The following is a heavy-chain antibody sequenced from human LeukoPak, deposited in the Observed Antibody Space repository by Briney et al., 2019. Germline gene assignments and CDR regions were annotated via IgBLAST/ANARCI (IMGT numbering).Heavy chain of an antibody. D-gene: IGHD4-17*01. Sequence: SETLSLTCTVSGGSISSSSYYWGWIRQPPGKGLEWIGSIYYSGSTYYNPSLKSRVTISVDTSKNQFSLKLSSVTAADTAVYYCARGFDGDYNNWFDPWGQGTLVTVSS. CDR3: ARGFDGDYNNWFDP. J-gene: IGHJ5*02. CDR2: IYYSGST. V-gene: IGHV4-39*07. CDR1: GGSISSSSYY.